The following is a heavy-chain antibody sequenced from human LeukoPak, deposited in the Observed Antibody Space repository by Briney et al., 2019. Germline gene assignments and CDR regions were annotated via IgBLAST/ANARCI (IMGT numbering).Heavy chain of an antibody. J-gene: IGHJ3*02. CDR1: GCTGSSNY. CDR3: AKSRWETYAVRAFDI. Sequence: GGSLRLSCAGSGCTGSSNYRSWVRQAPGKGLECVSVIYSGGSTYYADSVKGRFTISRDNSKNALYLQMNSLRAEDTAVYYCAKSRWETYAVRAFDIWGQGTMVTVSS. V-gene: IGHV3-53*01. D-gene: IGHD1-26*01. CDR2: IYSGGST.